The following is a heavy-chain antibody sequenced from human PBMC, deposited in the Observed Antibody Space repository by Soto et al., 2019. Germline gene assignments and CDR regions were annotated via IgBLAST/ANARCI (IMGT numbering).Heavy chain of an antibody. D-gene: IGHD1-26*01. J-gene: IGHJ6*02. V-gene: IGHV1-24*01. Sequence: ASVKVCCKVSGYTLTGLSMHWVRQAPGKGLEWMGGFDPEDGETIYAQKFRGRVTMTEDTSTDTAYMELSSLRSDDTAVYYCARQEGATVLFYYGMDVWGQGTTVTVSS. CDR3: ARQEGATVLFYYGMDV. CDR2: FDPEDGET. CDR1: GYTLTGLS.